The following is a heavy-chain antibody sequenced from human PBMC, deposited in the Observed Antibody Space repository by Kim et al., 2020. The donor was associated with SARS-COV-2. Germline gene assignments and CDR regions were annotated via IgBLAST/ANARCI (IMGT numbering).Heavy chain of an antibody. CDR2: IKQDGSEK. V-gene: IGHV3-7*03. J-gene: IGHJ6*02. CDR3: ARDPGTTGTVDYYYYGMDV. Sequence: GGSLRLSCAASGFTFSSYWMSWVRQAPGKGLEWVANIKQDGSEKYYVDSVKGRFTISRDNAKNSLYLQMNSLRAEDTAVYYCARDPGTTGTVDYYYYGMDVWGQGTTVTVSS. D-gene: IGHD1-1*01. CDR1: GFTFSSYW.